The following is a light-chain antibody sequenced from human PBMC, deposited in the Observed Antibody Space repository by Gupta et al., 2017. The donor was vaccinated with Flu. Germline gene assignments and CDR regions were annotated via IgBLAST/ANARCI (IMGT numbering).Light chain of an antibody. J-gene: IGKJ4*01. CDR1: QSINSY. CDR3: QQTDTTPLT. Sequence: EIQMTQSPSSLSASVRDRVTITCRASQSINSYLNWYQQKPGKAPKLLIYAASNLQSGVPSRFSGSGSGTDFTLTISSLPPEDFATYFCQQTDTTPLTFGGGTKVEIK. CDR2: AAS. V-gene: IGKV1-39*01.